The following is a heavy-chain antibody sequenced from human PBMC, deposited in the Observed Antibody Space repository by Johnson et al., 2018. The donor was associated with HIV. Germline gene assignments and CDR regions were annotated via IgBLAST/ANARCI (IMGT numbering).Heavy chain of an antibody. Sequence: VQLVESGGGVVQPGRSLRLSCAASGFTFSSYGMHWVRQAPGKGLEWVAVIWYDGTNRYYGDSVKGRFTISRDNSKNTVYLQMNGLRAEDTAVYNCEKALYSGVCTNDAFDMWGQGTMVTVSS. CDR1: GFTFSSYG. V-gene: IGHV3-33*06. CDR3: EKALYSGVCTNDAFDM. CDR2: IWYDGTNR. D-gene: IGHD5-12*01. J-gene: IGHJ3*02.